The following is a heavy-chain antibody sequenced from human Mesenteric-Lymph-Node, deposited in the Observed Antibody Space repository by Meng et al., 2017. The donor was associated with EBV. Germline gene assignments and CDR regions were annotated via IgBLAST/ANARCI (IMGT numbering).Heavy chain of an antibody. D-gene: IGHD6-19*01. V-gene: IGHV3-11*01. CDR3: VRGYSSGWFDP. CDR2: ISTSGSTK. J-gene: IGHJ5*02. CDR1: GFTLSDYY. Sequence: QVHLVGLGGGLVKPGGSLGLSFAASGFTLSDYYMSWIRQSPGKGLEWIAYISTSGSTKLYADSVKGRLTISRDNAKNSLFLQMNSLQVDDTAVYYCVRGYSSGWFDPWGQGTLVTVSS.